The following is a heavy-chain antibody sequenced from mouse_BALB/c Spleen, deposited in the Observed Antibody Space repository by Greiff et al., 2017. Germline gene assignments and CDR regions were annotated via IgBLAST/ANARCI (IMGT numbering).Heavy chain of an antibody. Sequence: EVQRVESGGGLVQPGGSRKLSCAASGFTFSSFGMHWVRQAPEKGLEWVAYISSGSSTIYYADTVKGRFTISRDNPKNTLFLQMTSLRSEDTAMYYCATGVATRYFDYWGQGTTLTVSS. CDR1: GFTFSSFG. D-gene: IGHD1-1*01. CDR3: ATGVATRYFDY. J-gene: IGHJ2*01. CDR2: ISSGSSTI. V-gene: IGHV5-17*02.